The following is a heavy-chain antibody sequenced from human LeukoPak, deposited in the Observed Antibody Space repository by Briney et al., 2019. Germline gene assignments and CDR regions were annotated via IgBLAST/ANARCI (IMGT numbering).Heavy chain of an antibody. CDR3: AREDPSYGSFDY. J-gene: IGHJ4*02. V-gene: IGHV3-30-3*01. D-gene: IGHD5-18*01. CDR1: GFTFSSYA. CDR2: ISYDGSNK. Sequence: PGGSLRLSCAASGFTFSSYAMHWVRQAPGKGLEGVAVISYDGSNKYYADSVKGRFTISRDNSKNTLYLQMNSLRAEDTAVYYCAREDPSYGSFDYWGQGTLVTVSS.